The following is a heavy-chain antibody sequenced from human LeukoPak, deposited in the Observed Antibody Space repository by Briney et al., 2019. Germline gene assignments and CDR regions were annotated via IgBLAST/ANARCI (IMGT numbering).Heavy chain of an antibody. D-gene: IGHD1-1*01. CDR1: GGSISSSSYY. J-gene: IGHJ6*03. Sequence: SETLSLTCTVSGGSISSSSYYWGWIRQPPGKGLEWIGSIYYSGSTYYNPSLKSRVTISVDTSKNQFSLKLSSVTAADTAVYYCATLRPYNWNDFHYYYYMDVWGKGTTVTISS. CDR2: IYYSGST. V-gene: IGHV4-39*01. CDR3: ATLRPYNWNDFHYYYYMDV.